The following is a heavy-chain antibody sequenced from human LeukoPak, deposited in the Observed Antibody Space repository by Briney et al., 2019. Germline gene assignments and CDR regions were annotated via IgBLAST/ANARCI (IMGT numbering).Heavy chain of an antibody. V-gene: IGHV1-69*04. D-gene: IGHD7-27*01. J-gene: IGHJ6*02. CDR3: ASVTGERDYYYYYGMDV. Sequence: GASVKVSCKASGGTFSSYAISWVRQAPGQGLEWMGRIIPILGIANYAQKFQGRVTITADKSTSTAYMELSRLRSEDTAVYYCASVTGERDYYYYYGMDVWGQGTTVTVSS. CDR2: IIPILGIA. CDR1: GGTFSSYA.